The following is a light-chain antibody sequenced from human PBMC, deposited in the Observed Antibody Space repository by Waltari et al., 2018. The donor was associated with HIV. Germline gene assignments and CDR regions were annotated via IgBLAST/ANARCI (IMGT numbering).Light chain of an antibody. V-gene: IGLV3-25*03. Sequence: SYELTQPPSVSVSPGQTAGITCSGDVFSKQYTYWYRQRPGQAPVMVIYRDTERPSGIPGRFSGSKSGTTVTLTIGGFQAEDEADYYCQSADNSGTHVVFGGGTRLTVL. CDR3: QSADNSGTHVV. CDR2: RDT. J-gene: IGLJ2*01. CDR1: VFSKQY.